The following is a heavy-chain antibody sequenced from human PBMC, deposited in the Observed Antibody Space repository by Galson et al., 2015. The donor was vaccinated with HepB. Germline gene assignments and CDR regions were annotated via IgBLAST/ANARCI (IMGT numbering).Heavy chain of an antibody. V-gene: IGHV3-43D*03. CDR2: IRWDGSST. J-gene: IGHJ6*02. CDR3: AKGGLGSYRIPYYYYGMDV. CDR1: GFTFDEYA. D-gene: IGHD3-10*01. Sequence: SLRLSCAASGFTFDEYAIHWVRQAPGKGLEWVSVIRWDGSSTYYAESVRGRFTISRDNTKNSLYLQMNSLRVEDTALYYCAKGGLGSYRIPYYYYGMDVWGQGTTVTVSS.